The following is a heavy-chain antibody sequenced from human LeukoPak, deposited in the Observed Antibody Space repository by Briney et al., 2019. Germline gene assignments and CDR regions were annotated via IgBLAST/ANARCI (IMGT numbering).Heavy chain of an antibody. CDR1: GFIFDGYA. Sequence: GESLRLSCAASGFIFDGYAMNWVRQAPGKGLEWVAQVSKDGSATFYADSVRGRFTISRDNSKNTLSLQMDNLRVDDTAVYFCATGRVQLDYWGQGALVSVSS. D-gene: IGHD3-10*01. J-gene: IGHJ4*02. CDR2: VSKDGSAT. CDR3: ATGRVQLDY. V-gene: IGHV3-30*03.